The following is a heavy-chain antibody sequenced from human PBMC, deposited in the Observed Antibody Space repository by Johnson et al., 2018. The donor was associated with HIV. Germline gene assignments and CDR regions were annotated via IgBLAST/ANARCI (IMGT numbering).Heavy chain of an antibody. J-gene: IGHJ3*02. CDR1: GFTFSSHD. CDR2: ISYDGSNQ. V-gene: IGHV3-30*18. Sequence: QVQLVESGGGVVQPGRSLRVSCGASGFTFSSHDMHWVRQAPGKGLEWVAVISYDGSNQYCADSVKGRFTISRDNSNKTVYLQMNSLGPEDTAVSYCAKPPSMGADAFDIWGQGTMVTVSS. CDR3: AKPPSMGADAFDI. D-gene: IGHD3-16*01.